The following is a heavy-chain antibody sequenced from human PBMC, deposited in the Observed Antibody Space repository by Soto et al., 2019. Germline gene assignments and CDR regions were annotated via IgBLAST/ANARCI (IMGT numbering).Heavy chain of an antibody. CDR3: FRVGAIPGYPDH. J-gene: IGHJ4*02. V-gene: IGHV1-69*12. Sequence: QVQLVQSGAEVRQPASSVKVSCKTSGGTFSSYAFSWVRQAPGQGLEWMGGVVPIVGTTTYAQKFQGRVTITADEPTSTAYMQLSRLRSDDTAGYYCFRVGAIPGYPDHWGQGTLVTVSS. CDR1: GGTFSSYA. CDR2: VVPIVGTT. D-gene: IGHD5-12*01.